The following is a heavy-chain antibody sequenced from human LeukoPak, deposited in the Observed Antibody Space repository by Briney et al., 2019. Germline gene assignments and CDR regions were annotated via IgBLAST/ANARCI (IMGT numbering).Heavy chain of an antibody. CDR3: AKDRVGYSSWFTYYYYYGMDV. J-gene: IGHJ6*04. CDR1: GFTFSTYG. D-gene: IGHD6-13*01. CDR2: ISYDGSNK. Sequence: PGGSLRLSCAASGFTFSTYGMHWVRQAPGKGLEWLAVISYDGSNKYYADSVKGRFTISRDNSKNTLYLQMNSLRGEDTAVYYCAKDRVGYSSWFTYYYYYGMDVWGKGTTVTVSS. V-gene: IGHV3-30*18.